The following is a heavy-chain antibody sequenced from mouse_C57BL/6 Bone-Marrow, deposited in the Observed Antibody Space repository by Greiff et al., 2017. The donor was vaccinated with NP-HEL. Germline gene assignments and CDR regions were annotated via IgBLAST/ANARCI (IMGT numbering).Heavy chain of an antibody. Sequence: EVQLVESGEGLVKPGGSLKLSCAASGFTFSSYAMSWVRQTPEKRLEWVAYISSGGDYIYYADTVKGRFTISRDNARNTLYLQMSSLKSEDTAMYYCTRDRATVEGFAYWGQGTLVTVSA. CDR1: GFTFSSYA. J-gene: IGHJ3*01. CDR3: TRDRATVEGFAY. D-gene: IGHD1-1*01. V-gene: IGHV5-9-1*02. CDR2: ISSGGDYI.